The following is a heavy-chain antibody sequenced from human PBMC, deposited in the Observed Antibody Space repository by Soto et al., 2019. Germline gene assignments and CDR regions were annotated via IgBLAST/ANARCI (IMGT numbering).Heavy chain of an antibody. J-gene: IGHJ6*02. Sequence: QVQLVESGGGVVQPGTSLRLSCAASGFTFSSFAMHWVRQGPGKGLEWVVVVSYDESNRYYADSVKGRFTISRDNSKNTLYLQMNSLRAEDTAVYYCARDEVAGTFTPRYGMDVWGQGTTVTVSS. CDR1: GFTFSSFA. CDR2: VSYDESNR. V-gene: IGHV3-30-3*01. CDR3: ARDEVAGTFTPRYGMDV. D-gene: IGHD6-19*01.